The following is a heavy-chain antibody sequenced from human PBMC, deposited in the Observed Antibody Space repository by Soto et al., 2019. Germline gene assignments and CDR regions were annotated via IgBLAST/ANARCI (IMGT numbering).Heavy chain of an antibody. CDR3: ARRNYDILTGTYYFDY. Sequence: PGESLKISCKGSGYSFTSYWIGWVRQMPGKGLEWMGIIYPGDSDTRYSPSFQGQVTISADKSISTAYLQWSSLKASDTAMYYCARRNYDILTGTYYFDYWGQGTLVTVS. V-gene: IGHV5-51*01. D-gene: IGHD3-9*01. CDR1: GYSFTSYW. CDR2: IYPGDSDT. J-gene: IGHJ4*02.